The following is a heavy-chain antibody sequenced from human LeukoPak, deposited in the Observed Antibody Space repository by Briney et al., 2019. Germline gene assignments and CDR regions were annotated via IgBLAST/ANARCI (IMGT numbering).Heavy chain of an antibody. CDR3: ASGEGNSEDY. CDR2: IYPGDSDT. CDR1: GHDFPDYW. J-gene: IGHJ4*02. Sequence: GESLKISCRASGHDFPDYWIGWVRQMPGKGLEWMGIIYPGDSDTRYSPSFQGQVTISADKSISTAYLQWSSLKASDTAMYYCASGEGNSEDYWGQGTLVTVSS. D-gene: IGHD4-23*01. V-gene: IGHV5-51*01.